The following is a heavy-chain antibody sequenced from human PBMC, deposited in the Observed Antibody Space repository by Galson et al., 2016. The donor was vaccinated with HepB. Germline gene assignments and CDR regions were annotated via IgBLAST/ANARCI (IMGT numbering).Heavy chain of an antibody. J-gene: IGHJ4*02. CDR1: GFTFTDYS. CDR3: TRDASPAYYYDERGWLPYDY. D-gene: IGHD2/OR15-2a*01. CDR2: IRSETYGGTI. V-gene: IGHV3-49*03. Sequence: SLRLSCAASGFTFTDYSINWFRQAPGKGLEWVAFIRSETYGGTIDYAASVKGRFSISRDESKSVAYLQMYSLQYEDTGLYYCTRDASPAYYYDERGWLPYDYWGQGVLVTVSS.